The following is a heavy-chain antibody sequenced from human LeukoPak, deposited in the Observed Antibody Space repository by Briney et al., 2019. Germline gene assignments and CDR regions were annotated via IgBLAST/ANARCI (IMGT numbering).Heavy chain of an antibody. CDR2: ISYDGSNK. CDR1: GLTFSSYG. J-gene: IGHJ4*02. Sequence: QPGRSLRLSCAASGLTFSSYGMHWVRQAPGKGLEWVAVISYDGSNKYYADSVKGRFTISRDNSKNTLYLQMNSLRAEDTAVYYCAKDRTRSFDYWGQGTLVTVSS. V-gene: IGHV3-30*18. CDR3: AKDRTRSFDY. D-gene: IGHD1-7*01.